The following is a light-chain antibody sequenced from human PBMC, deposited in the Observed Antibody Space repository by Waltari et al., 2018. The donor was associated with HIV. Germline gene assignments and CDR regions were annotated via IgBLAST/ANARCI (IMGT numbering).Light chain of an antibody. CDR1: SSDVGGYTS. V-gene: IGLV2-11*01. CDR3: CSYAGNYTLV. CDR2: DVS. J-gene: IGLJ3*02. Sequence: QSALTQPRSVSGSPGQSVTISCTGTSSDVGGYTSAPWYQQHPGKAPKFMIYDVSKRPSGVPDRFSGSKSGNTASLTISGLQAEDEADYYCCSYAGNYTLVFGGGTKLTVL.